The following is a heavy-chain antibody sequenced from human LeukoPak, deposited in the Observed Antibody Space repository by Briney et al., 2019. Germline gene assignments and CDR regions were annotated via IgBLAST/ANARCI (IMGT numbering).Heavy chain of an antibody. CDR1: GFTFSTYG. D-gene: IGHD1-26*01. CDR2: IWYDGSNK. Sequence: PGGSLRLSCAASGFTFSTYGMHWVRQAPGKGLEWVAVIWYDGSNKYYADSVKGRFTISRDNSMDTLYLQMNSLRAEDTAVYYCARAVGPFDYWGQGTLVTVSS. J-gene: IGHJ4*02. CDR3: ARAVGPFDY. V-gene: IGHV3-33*01.